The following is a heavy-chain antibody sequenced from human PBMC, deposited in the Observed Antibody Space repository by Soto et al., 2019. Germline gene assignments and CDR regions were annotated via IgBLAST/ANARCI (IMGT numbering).Heavy chain of an antibody. CDR3: ARDPGGYCRGGSCYSNYYYYYMDV. CDR2: IKQDGSQK. Sequence: GGSLRLSYAASGFSFSSYWMSWVRQAPGKGLEWVANIKQDGSQKHYVDSVEGRFTISRDNAKNSLFLQMNSLRAEDTAIYYCARDPGGYCRGGSCYSNYYYYYMDVWGIGTTVTVSS. CDR1: GFSFSSYW. J-gene: IGHJ6*03. V-gene: IGHV3-7*01. D-gene: IGHD2-15*01.